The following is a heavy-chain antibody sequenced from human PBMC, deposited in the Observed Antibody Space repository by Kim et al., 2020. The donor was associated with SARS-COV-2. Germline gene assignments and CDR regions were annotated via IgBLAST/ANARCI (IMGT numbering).Heavy chain of an antibody. Sequence: YPDSVTGRFTVSSDISKSTVYLQMNSLRADAPAVYYCARSGGYSYYGMDVWGQGTTVTVSS. D-gene: IGHD5-12*01. J-gene: IGHJ6*02. V-gene: IGHV3-53*01. CDR3: ARSGGYSYYGMDV.